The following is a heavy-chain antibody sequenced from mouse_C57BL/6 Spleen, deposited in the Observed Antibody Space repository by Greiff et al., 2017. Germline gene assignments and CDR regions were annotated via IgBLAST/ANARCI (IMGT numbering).Heavy chain of an antibody. CDR1: GFSLTSYG. CDR2: IWSDGST. Sequence: VQLQESGPGLVAPSQSLSITCTVSGFSLTSYGVHWVRQPPGKGLEWLVVIWSDGSTTYNSALKSRLSISKDNSKSQVFLKMNSLQTDDTAMYYCARHAWLRLHGYAMDYWGQGTSVTVSS. CDR3: ARHAWLRLHGYAMDY. D-gene: IGHD3-2*02. J-gene: IGHJ4*01. V-gene: IGHV2-6-1*01.